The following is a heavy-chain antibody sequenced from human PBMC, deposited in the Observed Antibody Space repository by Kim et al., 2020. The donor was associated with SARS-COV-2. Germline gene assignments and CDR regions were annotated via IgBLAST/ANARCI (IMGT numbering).Heavy chain of an antibody. J-gene: IGHJ3*02. D-gene: IGHD4-17*01. CDR1: GFTFSTYE. CDR2: IDLRGSSV. CDR3: ARDDYGGNSFVDALDI. V-gene: IGHV3-48*03. Sequence: GGSLRLSCAASGFTFSTYELNWGRQAPVKVLEWVVYIDLRGSSVYYADSVKGRFTISRDNAKNSLYLQMNRLRAEDTAIYYCARDDYGGNSFVDALDIWGQGKMVPVSS.